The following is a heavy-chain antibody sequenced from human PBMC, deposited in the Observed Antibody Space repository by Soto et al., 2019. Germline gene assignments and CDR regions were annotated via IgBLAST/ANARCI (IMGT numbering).Heavy chain of an antibody. CDR3: ARENSNGRTQITYFDS. J-gene: IGHJ4*02. D-gene: IGHD6-19*01. CDR1: GYSYTTYS. V-gene: IGHV1-3*01. Sequence: QVHLVQSGAEVRNPGASVKVSCKTSGYSYTTYSIHWVRQAPGHRLEWMGWLNPATGKPRYSERFQGRLTIAGDTSATTVFMGLGGRPPEAPAAFYGARENSNGRTQITYFDSGARAPWSPSPQ. CDR2: LNPATGKP.